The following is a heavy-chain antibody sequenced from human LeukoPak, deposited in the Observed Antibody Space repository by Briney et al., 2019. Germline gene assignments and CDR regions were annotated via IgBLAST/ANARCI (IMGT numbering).Heavy chain of an antibody. D-gene: IGHD5-18*01. V-gene: IGHV4-59*01. CDR3: ARGHSYGYRLFDY. Sequence: SETLSLTCTVSGGSTSSYYWSWIRQPPGKGLEWIGYIYYSGSTNCNPSLKSRVTISVDTSKNQFSLKLSSVTAADTAVYYCARGHSYGYRLFDYWGQGTLVTVSS. CDR2: IYYSGST. CDR1: GGSTSSYY. J-gene: IGHJ4*02.